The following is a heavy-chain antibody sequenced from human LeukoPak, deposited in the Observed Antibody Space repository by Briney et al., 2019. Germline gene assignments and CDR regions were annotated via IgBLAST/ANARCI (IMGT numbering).Heavy chain of an antibody. CDR2: ITSSGDGT. CDR3: AREVYCSSTSCYTGYFQH. CDR1: GFTFSICA. D-gene: IGHD2-2*02. V-gene: IGHV3-23*01. Sequence: GGSLRLSCAASGFTFSICAMSWVRQAPGKGLQWVSSITSSGDGTYYADSVKGRFTISRDNSENMLYLQMNSLRVEDTAVYYCAREVYCSSTSCYTGYFQHWGQGTLVTVSS. J-gene: IGHJ1*01.